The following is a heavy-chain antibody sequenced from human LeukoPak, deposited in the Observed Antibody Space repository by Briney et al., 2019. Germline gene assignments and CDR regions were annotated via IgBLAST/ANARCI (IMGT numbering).Heavy chain of an antibody. CDR1: GFTFSSSD. CDR3: VRTNTILDAFDI. J-gene: IGHJ3*02. CDR2: ISSGGTTI. V-gene: IGHV3-48*03. D-gene: IGHD3-3*01. Sequence: GGSLRLSCAASGFTFSSSDMNWVRQSPGKGLEWLSYISSGGTTIYYADSVKGRFSISRDNAKNSLYLQMNSLRAEDMAVFYCVRTNTILDAFDIWGQGTMVIVSS.